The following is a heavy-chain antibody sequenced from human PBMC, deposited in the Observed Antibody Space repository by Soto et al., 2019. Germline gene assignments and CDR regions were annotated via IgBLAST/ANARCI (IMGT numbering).Heavy chain of an antibody. CDR2: IYSGGST. V-gene: IGHV3-66*01. J-gene: IGHJ6*03. Sequence: QTGGSLRLSCAASGFTVSSNYMSWVRQAPGKGLEWVSVIYSGGSTYYADSVKGRFTISRDNSKNTLYLQMNSLRAEDTAVYYCARIAVAYYYYMDVWGKGTMVTVSS. D-gene: IGHD6-19*01. CDR1: GFTVSSNY. CDR3: ARIAVAYYYYMDV.